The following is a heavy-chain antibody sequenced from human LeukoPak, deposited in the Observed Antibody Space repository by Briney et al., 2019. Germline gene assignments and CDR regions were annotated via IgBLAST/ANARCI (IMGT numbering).Heavy chain of an antibody. CDR2: ISGSGGST. V-gene: IGHV3-23*01. D-gene: IGHD3-3*01. Sequence: GGSLRLSCAASGFTFSSYAMSWVRQAPGKGLEWVSAISGSGGSTYYADFVKGRFTISRDNSKNTLYLQMNSLRAEDTAVYYCAKAGRITIFGVVSASYYFDYWGQGTLVTVSS. CDR1: GFTFSSYA. J-gene: IGHJ4*02. CDR3: AKAGRITIFGVVSASYYFDY.